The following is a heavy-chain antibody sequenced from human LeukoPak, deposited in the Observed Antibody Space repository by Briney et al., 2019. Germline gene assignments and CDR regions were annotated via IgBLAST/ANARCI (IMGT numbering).Heavy chain of an antibody. J-gene: IGHJ6*03. Sequence: GGSLRLSCAASGFIFRSYAMHWVRQAPGKGLEWVAVIPYDSDRDNKYYVDSVKGRFTISRDNSKNTLYLQMNSLRTEDTAIYYCAKDHREGSYSYYYMDVWGKGTTVIVSS. V-gene: IGHV3-30*04. CDR2: IPYDSDRDNK. CDR1: GFIFRSYA. CDR3: AKDHREGSYSYYYMDV.